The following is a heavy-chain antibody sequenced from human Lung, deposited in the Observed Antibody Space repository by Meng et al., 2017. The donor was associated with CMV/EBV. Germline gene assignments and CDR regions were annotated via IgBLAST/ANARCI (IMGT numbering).Heavy chain of an antibody. Sequence: SETLSLXXTVSGGSISSYYWSWIRQHPGQGQERIGYSYYCGSTNYNPSLKRRVTITVDASKTQFPLKLSSVTAADTAVSYCARGGYYDFWSGYSYYYYYGRDDWGQGXTVTVSS. CDR2: SYYCGST. CDR3: ARGGYYDFWSGYSYYYYYGRDD. CDR1: GGSISSYY. D-gene: IGHD3-3*01. V-gene: IGHV4-59*01. J-gene: IGHJ6*02.